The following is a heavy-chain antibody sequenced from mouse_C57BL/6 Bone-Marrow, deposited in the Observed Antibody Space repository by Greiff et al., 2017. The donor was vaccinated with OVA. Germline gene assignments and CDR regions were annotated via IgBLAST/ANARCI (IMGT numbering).Heavy chain of an antibody. CDR3: TTRDTTVPPFAY. CDR1: GFDIKDYY. CDR2: LDPEDGDT. J-gene: IGHJ3*01. D-gene: IGHD1-1*01. V-gene: IGHV14-1*01. Sequence: VHVKQSGAELVRPGASVKLSCTASGFDIKDYYMHWVKQRPEQGLEWIGRLDPEDGDTEYAPKFQGKATMTADTSSNTAYLQLSSLTSEDTAVYYCTTRDTTVPPFAYWGQGTLVTVSA.